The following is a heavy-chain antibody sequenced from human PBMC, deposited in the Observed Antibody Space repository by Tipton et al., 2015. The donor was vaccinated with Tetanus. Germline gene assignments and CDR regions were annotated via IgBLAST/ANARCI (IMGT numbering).Heavy chain of an antibody. Sequence: GLVKPSQTLSLTCDVSGGPVSSSNWWSWVRQAPGKGLEWIGEISHSGSSSYSPSLKSRVTISVDTSKNQFSLRLRSVAAADTAVYYCARGGRDAYNNPLGAFDVWGRGTTVTVSS. D-gene: IGHD5-24*01. CDR1: GGPVSSSNW. V-gene: IGHV4-4*02. J-gene: IGHJ3*01. CDR2: ISHSGSS. CDR3: ARGGRDAYNNPLGAFDV.